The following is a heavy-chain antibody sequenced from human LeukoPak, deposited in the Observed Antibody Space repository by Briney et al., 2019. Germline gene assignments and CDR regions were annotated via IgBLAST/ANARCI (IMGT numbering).Heavy chain of an antibody. Sequence: GGSLRLSCAASGFTFSSYGMHWVRQAPGQGLEWVAVMWYDGSNKYYVDYGKGRFTNSRDKSRITLYLQMNSLRAEDTAVYYCARPDPASYGSSGQKIQGFDYWGQGTLVTVSS. CDR1: GFTFSSYG. CDR2: MWYDGSNK. J-gene: IGHJ4*02. V-gene: IGHV3-33*08. CDR3: ARPDPASYGSSGQKIQGFDY. D-gene: IGHD3-22*01.